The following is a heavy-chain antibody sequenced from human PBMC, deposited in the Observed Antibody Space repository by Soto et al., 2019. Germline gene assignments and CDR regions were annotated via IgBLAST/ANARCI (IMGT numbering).Heavy chain of an antibody. CDR2: IGTAGDT. Sequence: GGSLRLSCAASGFTFSSYDMHWVRQATGKGLECVSAIGTAGDTYYLGSVKGRFTISRENAKNSLYLQMNSLRAGDTAVYFCARALRISGSYYYYYMDVWGKGTTVTVSS. CDR1: GFTFSSYD. V-gene: IGHV3-13*01. D-gene: IGHD3-3*01. CDR3: ARALRISGSYYYYYMDV. J-gene: IGHJ6*03.